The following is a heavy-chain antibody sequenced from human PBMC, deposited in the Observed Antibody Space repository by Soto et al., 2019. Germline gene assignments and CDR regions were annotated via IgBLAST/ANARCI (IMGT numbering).Heavy chain of an antibody. V-gene: IGHV2-26*01. CDR1: GLSITDSEMG. CDR2: IDSSGEK. J-gene: IGHJ5*02. D-gene: IGHD2-8*02. CDR3: ARKRLVVAARPWFDP. Sequence: QVTLKESGPVLVNPTETLTLRCTVSGLSITDSEMGVSWIRQPPGQPLEWLAHIDSSGEKSYRTFLKSRLAITRDPSKSQIALTMTNMDPAAPATYYGARKRLVVAARPWFDPGGRGIPLTASP.